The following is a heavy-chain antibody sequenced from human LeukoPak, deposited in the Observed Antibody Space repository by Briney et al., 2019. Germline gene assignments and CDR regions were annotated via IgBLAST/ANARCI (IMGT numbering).Heavy chain of an antibody. J-gene: IGHJ6*03. CDR1: GGTFSSYA. D-gene: IGHD6-6*01. V-gene: IGHV1-69*06. CDR3: ARSHSSSVLPGYYYYMDV. CDR2: IIPIFGTA. Sequence: SVKVSCKASGGTFSSYAISWVRQAPGQGLEWMGGIIPIFGTANYAQKFQGRVTITADKSTSTAYMELSSLRSEDTAVYYCARSHSSSVLPGYYYYMDVWGKGTTVTVSS.